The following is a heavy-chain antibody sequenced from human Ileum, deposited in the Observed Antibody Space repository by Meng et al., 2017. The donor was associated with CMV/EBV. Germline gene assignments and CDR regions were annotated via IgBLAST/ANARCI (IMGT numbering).Heavy chain of an antibody. CDR2: INPSDDYT. CDR1: GYTFASYY. V-gene: IGHV1-46*01. CDR3: ARDPIVGADFDFDY. Sequence: KAYGYTFASYYVHWVRQAPGQGLEWLGLINPSDDYTEYAQKFQGRVTMTRDTSTNTVYMDLSSLRSEDTAVYYCARDPIVGADFDFDYWGQGTLVTVSS. D-gene: IGHD1-26*01. J-gene: IGHJ4*02.